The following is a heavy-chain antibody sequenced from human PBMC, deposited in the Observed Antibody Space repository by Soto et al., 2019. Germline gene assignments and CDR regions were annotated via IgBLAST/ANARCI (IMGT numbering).Heavy chain of an antibody. CDR1: GFTFSNYW. Sequence: EVQLVESGGGLVQPGGSLRLSCTASGFTFSNYWMHWVRQAPGKGLVWVARINDDGRSTNYADSVKGRFTISRDNAHNTLYLQVNSLRAEDTAVYYCARIPVGGTRAFDCWGQGTLVTVSS. CDR3: ARIPVGGTRAFDC. V-gene: IGHV3-74*01. D-gene: IGHD1-26*01. J-gene: IGHJ4*02. CDR2: INDDGRST.